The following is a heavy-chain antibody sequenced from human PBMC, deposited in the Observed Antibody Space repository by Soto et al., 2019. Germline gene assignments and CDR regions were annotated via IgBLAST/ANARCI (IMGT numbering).Heavy chain of an antibody. D-gene: IGHD3-16*01. V-gene: IGHV4-59*08. CDR3: GRQGGKTSWYFAL. Sequence: PSETLSLTCTVSGGSISGYYWSWIRQPPGKGLEWIGYIYYSGSTNYNPSLKSRVTISVDTSKNQFSLNLSSVTAADTSVYFCGRQGGKTSWYFALWGRGTLVTVSS. J-gene: IGHJ2*01. CDR2: IYYSGST. CDR1: GGSISGYY.